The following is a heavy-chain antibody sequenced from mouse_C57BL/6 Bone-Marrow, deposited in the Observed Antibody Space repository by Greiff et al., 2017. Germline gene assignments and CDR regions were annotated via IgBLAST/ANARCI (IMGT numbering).Heavy chain of an antibody. J-gene: IGHJ1*03. Sequence: EVQLQQSGPVLVKPGASVKMSCKASGYTFTDYYMNWVKQSHGKSLEWIGVINPYNGGTSYNQKFKGKATLTVDKSSSTAYMELNSLTSEDSAVYYCAKDYYGSSGRYWYFDVWGTGTTVTVSS. CDR1: GYTFTDYY. CDR3: AKDYYGSSGRYWYFDV. V-gene: IGHV1-19*01. CDR2: INPYNGGT. D-gene: IGHD1-1*01.